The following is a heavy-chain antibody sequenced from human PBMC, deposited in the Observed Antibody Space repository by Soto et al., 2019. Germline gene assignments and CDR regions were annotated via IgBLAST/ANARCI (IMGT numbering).Heavy chain of an antibody. V-gene: IGHV1-46*01. CDR2: INPSGGST. CDR3: ARGFTGYRSSWRYFDY. J-gene: IGHJ4*02. D-gene: IGHD6-13*01. CDR1: GYTFTSYY. Sequence: ASVKVSCKASGYTFTSYYMHWVRQAPGQGLEWMGIINPSGGSTSYAQKFQGRVTMTRDTSTSTVYMELSSLRSEDTAVYYCARGFTGYRSSWRYFDYWGQGTLVTVSS.